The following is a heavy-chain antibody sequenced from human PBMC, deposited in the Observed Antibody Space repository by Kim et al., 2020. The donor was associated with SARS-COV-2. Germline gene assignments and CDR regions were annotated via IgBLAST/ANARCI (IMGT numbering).Heavy chain of an antibody. CDR1: GDSISSSSYY. J-gene: IGHJ4*01. V-gene: IGHV4-39*01. CDR3: VRHSWRWLQLQPYYFD. Sequence: SETLSLTCTVSGDSISSSSYYWGWIRQPPGKGLEWFGSIYYSGSTYYNPSLKSRVTISVDTSKNQFSLKLSSVTAADTAVYYCVRHSWRWLQLQPYYFD. D-gene: IGHD5-12*01. CDR2: IYYSGST.